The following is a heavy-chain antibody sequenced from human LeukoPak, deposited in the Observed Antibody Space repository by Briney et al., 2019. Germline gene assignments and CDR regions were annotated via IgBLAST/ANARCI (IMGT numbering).Heavy chain of an antibody. V-gene: IGHV4-59*06. CDR3: ARDYGNNWFDP. D-gene: IGHD4-17*01. CDR2: IYYSGDT. Sequence: SETLSLTCSVSGGSISSYYWSWIRQHPGKGLEWIGYIYYSGDTYYNPSLRSRVSISVDTSKNQFSLKLGSVTAADTAMYYCARDYGNNWFDPWGQGTLVTVSA. J-gene: IGHJ5*02. CDR1: GGSISSYY.